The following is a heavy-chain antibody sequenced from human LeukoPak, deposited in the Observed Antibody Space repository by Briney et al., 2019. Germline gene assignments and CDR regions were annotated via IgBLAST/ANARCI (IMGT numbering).Heavy chain of an antibody. CDR1: GGSISRYY. J-gene: IGHJ4*02. CDR3: ARGDSGSLFDY. CDR2: IYYSGST. Sequence: PSETLSLTCTVSGGSISRYYWSWIRQPPGKGLEWIGYIYYSGSTNYNPSLKSRVTISVDTSKNQFSLKLSSVTAADTAVYYCARGDSGSLFDYWGQGTLVTVSS. D-gene: IGHD5-12*01. V-gene: IGHV4-59*08.